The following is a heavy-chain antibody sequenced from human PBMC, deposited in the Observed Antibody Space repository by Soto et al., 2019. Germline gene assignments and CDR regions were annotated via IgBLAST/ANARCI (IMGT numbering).Heavy chain of an antibody. J-gene: IGHJ3*02. CDR2: IYPSGTT. V-gene: IGHV4-30-2*01. CDR1: GDYITTGAYS. CDR3: ARKRRNAFDI. Sequence: PSETLSLTCAVAGDYITTGAYSWSWIRQPPGKGLEWIGYIYPSGTTYYNSSLKSRVTISVDRAKNQFSLNLRSATAADTAVYYCARKRRNAFDIWGPGTMVTV.